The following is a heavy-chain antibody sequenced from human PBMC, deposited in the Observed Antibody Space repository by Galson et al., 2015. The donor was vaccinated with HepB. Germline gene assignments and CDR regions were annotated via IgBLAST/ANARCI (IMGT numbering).Heavy chain of an antibody. D-gene: IGHD5-12*01. CDR1: GYSFTSYV. J-gene: IGHJ4*02. Sequence: SVKVSCKASGYSFTSYVMNWVRQAPGQGLEWMGWINTNTGNPTYAQGFTGRFVFSLDTSVSTAYMQISSLKAEDTAVYYCARDRGIVTTGSGEYYFDYWGQGTLVSVSS. V-gene: IGHV7-4-1*02. CDR3: ARDRGIVTTGSGEYYFDY. CDR2: INTNTGNP.